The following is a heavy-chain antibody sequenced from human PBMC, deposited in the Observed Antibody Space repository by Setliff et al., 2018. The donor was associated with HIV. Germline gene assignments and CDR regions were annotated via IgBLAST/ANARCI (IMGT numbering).Heavy chain of an antibody. Sequence: GESLTISCAASGFTFSNSAMHWVRQAPGKGLGWVAGISYDGSNKYYTDSVKGRFTISRDNSKNTLYLQMNSLRAEDSAVYYCAREVAADGTYFDYWGQGALVTVSS. J-gene: IGHJ4*01. CDR3: AREVAADGTYFDY. V-gene: IGHV3-30*04. CDR1: GFTFSNSA. CDR2: ISYDGSNK. D-gene: IGHD6-13*01.